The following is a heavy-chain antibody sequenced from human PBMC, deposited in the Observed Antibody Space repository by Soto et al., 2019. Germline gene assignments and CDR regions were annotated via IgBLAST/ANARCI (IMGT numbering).Heavy chain of an antibody. CDR3: ARRGARATAGFLRY. D-gene: IGHD6-13*01. CDR1: GGSFSGYY. J-gene: IGHJ4*02. V-gene: IGHV4-34*01. Sequence: QGQLQQWGAGLLKPSETLSLTCAVYGGSFSGYYWSWIRQPPGKGLEWIGEINHSGSTNYNPSLKSRVTISVDTSKNQFSLKLSSVTAADTAVYYCARRGARATAGFLRYWGQGTLVTVSS. CDR2: INHSGST.